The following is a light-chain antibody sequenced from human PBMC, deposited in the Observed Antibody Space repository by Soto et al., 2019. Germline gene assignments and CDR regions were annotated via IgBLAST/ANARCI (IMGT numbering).Light chain of an antibody. CDR2: DAS. CDR3: EQYDNLPPYT. V-gene: IGKV1-33*01. CDR1: QDISNY. J-gene: IGKJ2*01. Sequence: DIQMTQSPSSLSASVGDRVTITCQASQDISNYLNWYQQKPGKAPKLLIYDASNLETGVPSSFSGSGSGTDFTFTISSLQPEDSATYYCEQYDNLPPYTCGQGTKLEIK.